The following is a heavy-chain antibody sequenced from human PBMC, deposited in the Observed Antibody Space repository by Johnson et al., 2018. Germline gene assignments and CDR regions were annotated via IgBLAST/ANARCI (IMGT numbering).Heavy chain of an antibody. J-gene: IGHJ6*03. Sequence: VQLVQSGGGLVQPGRSLRLSCTASGFTFGDYAMSWFRQAPGKGLEGVGFIRSKAYGGTTEYAASVKGRFTISRDNAKSIAYLQMNSLKTEDTAVYYCTRGTVDYYYDSSGYGYYYYYYMDVWGKGTTVTVSS. CDR2: IRSKAYGGTT. CDR1: GFTFGDYA. D-gene: IGHD3-22*01. CDR3: TRGTVDYYYDSSGYGYYYYYYMDV. V-gene: IGHV3-49*03.